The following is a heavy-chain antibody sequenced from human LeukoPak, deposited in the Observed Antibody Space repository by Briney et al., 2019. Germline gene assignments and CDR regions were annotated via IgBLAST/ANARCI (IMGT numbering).Heavy chain of an antibody. D-gene: IGHD4-17*01. Sequence: GGSLRLSCAASGFTFSSYSMNWVRQAPGKGLEWVSYISISSSIIYYADSVKGRFTISRDNAKNSLYLQMNSLRAEDTAVYYCARVNYGDYLPSFDYWGQGTLVTVSS. CDR1: GFTFSSYS. J-gene: IGHJ4*02. V-gene: IGHV3-48*01. CDR2: ISISSSII. CDR3: ARVNYGDYLPSFDY.